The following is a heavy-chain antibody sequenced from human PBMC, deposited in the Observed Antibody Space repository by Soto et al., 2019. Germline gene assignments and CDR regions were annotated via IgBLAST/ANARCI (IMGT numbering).Heavy chain of an antibody. Sequence: PGGSLRLSCAASGFTFSSYGMHWVRQAPGKGLEWVAVISYDGSNKYYADSVKGRFTISRDNSKNTLYLQMNSLRAEDTAVYYCAKDEGWDGPYSGSYNGVVYYGMDVWGQGTTVTVSS. D-gene: IGHD1-26*01. CDR2: ISYDGSNK. CDR3: AKDEGWDGPYSGSYNGVVYYGMDV. V-gene: IGHV3-30*18. J-gene: IGHJ6*02. CDR1: GFTFSSYG.